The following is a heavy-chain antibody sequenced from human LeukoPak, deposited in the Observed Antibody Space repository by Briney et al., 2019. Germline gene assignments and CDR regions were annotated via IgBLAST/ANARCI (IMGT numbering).Heavy chain of an antibody. V-gene: IGHV1-18*01. J-gene: IGHJ5*02. CDR1: GYTSTNYG. D-gene: IGHD3-22*01. CDR2: ISAYNGNT. Sequence: ASVKVSCKASGYTSTNYGISWVRQAPGQGLEWMGWISAYNGNTNFAQKLQGRVTLTTDTSTGTAYMELRSLRSDDTAVYYCAGYYYDSSGYPRPWFDPWGQGTLATVSS. CDR3: AGYYYDSSGYPRPWFDP.